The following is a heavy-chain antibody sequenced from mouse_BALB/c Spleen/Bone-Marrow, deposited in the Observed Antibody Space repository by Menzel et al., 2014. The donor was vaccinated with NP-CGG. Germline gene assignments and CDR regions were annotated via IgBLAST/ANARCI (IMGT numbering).Heavy chain of an antibody. Sequence: EVQLQQSGTVLARPGAAVKMSCKASGYTSSNYWMHWVKQRPGQGLEWIGTIYPGNSDTTYNQKFKGKAKLTAVTSTSTAYMDLSSLTNEDSAVYYCTTLARTNFDYWGQGTTLTVSS. V-gene: IGHV1-5*01. CDR1: GYTSSNYW. J-gene: IGHJ2*01. CDR2: IYPGNSDT. D-gene: IGHD3-1*01. CDR3: TTLARTNFDY.